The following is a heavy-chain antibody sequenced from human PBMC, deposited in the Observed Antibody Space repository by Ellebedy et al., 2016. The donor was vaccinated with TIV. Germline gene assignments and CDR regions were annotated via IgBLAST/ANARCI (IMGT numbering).Heavy chain of an antibody. D-gene: IGHD2-21*01. CDR2: IANDGRNK. V-gene: IGHV3-30*18. CDR1: GFLFIQYG. CDR3: ANMAWGNEDYSVDS. J-gene: IGHJ5*01. Sequence: GGSLRLXXAASGFLFIQYGMHWVRQAPGKGLEWVAVIANDGRNKYYGDSVKGRFTISRDNSKNTLYLQMNSLKVEDTAVYYCANMAWGNEDYSVDSWGQGTLVTVSS.